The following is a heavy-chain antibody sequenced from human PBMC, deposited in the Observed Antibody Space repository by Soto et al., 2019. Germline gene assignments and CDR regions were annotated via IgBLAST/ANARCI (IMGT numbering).Heavy chain of an antibody. CDR2: INPSGGST. D-gene: IGHD5-12*01. Sequence: QVQLVQSGAEVKKPGASVKVSCKASGYTFTSYYMHWVRQAPGQGLEWMGIINPSGGSTSYAQKFQGRVTMTRDTYTSTVYMELSSLRSEDTAVYYCASDEMATIADFDYWGQGTLVTVSS. J-gene: IGHJ4*02. CDR1: GYTFTSYY. V-gene: IGHV1-46*01. CDR3: ASDEMATIADFDY.